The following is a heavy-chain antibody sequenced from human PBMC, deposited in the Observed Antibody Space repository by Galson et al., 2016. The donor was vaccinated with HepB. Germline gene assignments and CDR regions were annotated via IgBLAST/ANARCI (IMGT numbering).Heavy chain of an antibody. J-gene: IGHJ4*02. Sequence: SCKASGYTFTNYTVNWIRQAPGQGLEWMGWINTDTGNPTYAQDFTGRFVFSLDTSVSTAYLQINGLKVDDTAVYYCARDPRGSAWGGIDSWGQGTLVTVSS. V-gene: IGHV7-4-1*02. CDR2: INTDTGNP. CDR3: ARDPRGSAWGGIDS. D-gene: IGHD6-19*01. CDR1: GYTFTNYT.